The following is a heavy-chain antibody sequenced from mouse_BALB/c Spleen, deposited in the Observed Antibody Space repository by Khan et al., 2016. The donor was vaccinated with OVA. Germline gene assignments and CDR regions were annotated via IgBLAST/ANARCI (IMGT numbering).Heavy chain of an antibody. V-gene: IGHV5-4*02. CDR3: ARSGYGGFAY. CDR2: ISDGGSST. Sequence: EVQLVESGGGLVKPGGSLKLSCAASGFTFSDYYMYWVRQTPEKRLEWVATISDGGSSTYYLDSVKGRFTISRDNAKNSLYLQMSSVKSEDTAIYYCARSGYGGFAYWGQGTLVTGSA. CDR1: GFTFSDYY. J-gene: IGHJ3*01. D-gene: IGHD1-1*02.